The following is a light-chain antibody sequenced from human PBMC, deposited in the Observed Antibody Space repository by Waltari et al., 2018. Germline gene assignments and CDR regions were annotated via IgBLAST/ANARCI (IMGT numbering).Light chain of an antibody. J-gene: IGKJ4*01. Sequence: CRARQGVTRISLTLYQQKRGQAPRLLIYGTSGRATGITGRFSGSGSGTDFTLTISRLEPEDFAVYYCQQYDGEVVTFGGGTKVEI. CDR3: QQYDGEVVT. V-gene: IGKV3-20*01. CDR2: GTS. CDR1: QGVTRIS.